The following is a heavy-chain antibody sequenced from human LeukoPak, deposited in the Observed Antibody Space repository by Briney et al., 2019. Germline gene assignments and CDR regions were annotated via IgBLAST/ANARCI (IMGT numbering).Heavy chain of an antibody. J-gene: IGHJ4*02. D-gene: IGHD4/OR15-4a*01. V-gene: IGHV3-48*03. CDR1: GFTFSSYE. CDR3: ANFYYSALFDY. CDR2: ISSSSDYT. Sequence: TGGSLRLSCAASGFTFSSYEMNWVRQAPGKGLEWVSYISSSSDYTNYADSVKGRFTTSRDNAKNSLYLQMNSLRAEDTAVYYCANFYYSALFDYWGQGTLVTVSS.